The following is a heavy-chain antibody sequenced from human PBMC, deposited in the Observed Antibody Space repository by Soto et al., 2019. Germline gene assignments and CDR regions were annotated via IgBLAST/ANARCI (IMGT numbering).Heavy chain of an antibody. Sequence: QVQLQESGPGLVKPSETLSLTCSVSGGSISSYYWSWIRQPPGKGLEWIGYIYHSGNTNYNSSLRIRVTISVDTSKTKISLKLSSVTAADTAVYYCARGSRYSYGYDVHYYYYMDVWGRGTTVTVSS. CDR3: ARGSRYSYGYDVHYYYYMDV. CDR1: GGSISSYY. V-gene: IGHV4-59*01. J-gene: IGHJ6*03. CDR2: IYHSGNT. D-gene: IGHD5-18*01.